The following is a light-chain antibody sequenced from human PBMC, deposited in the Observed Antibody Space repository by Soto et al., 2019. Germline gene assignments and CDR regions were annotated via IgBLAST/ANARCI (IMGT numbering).Light chain of an antibody. J-gene: IGKJ1*01. CDR3: QQYGSSPTWT. CDR1: QYINTR. V-gene: IGKV3-20*01. CDR2: GAS. Sequence: IELTQSPATLSSFPGDRVTLSCRASQYINTRLAWYQHRPGQAPRLLIYGASTRATGIPDRFSGSGSGTDFTLTISRLEPEDSAVYYCQQYGSSPTWTFGQGTKVDIK.